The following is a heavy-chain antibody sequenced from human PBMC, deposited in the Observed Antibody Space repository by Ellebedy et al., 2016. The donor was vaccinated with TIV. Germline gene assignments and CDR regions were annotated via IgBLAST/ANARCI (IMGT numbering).Heavy chain of an antibody. V-gene: IGHV1-2*02. CDR2: INPNSGGT. Sequence: AASVKVSCKTSGYTFTDYYIHWVRQAPGQGLEWMAWINPNSGGTNYAQKFQGRVTVTRDTCTSTAFLELSRLRSDDTAVYYCTRDLTNIVSGDYWGQGTLVTVSS. CDR3: TRDLTNIVSGDY. D-gene: IGHD5/OR15-5a*01. CDR1: GYTFTDYY. J-gene: IGHJ4*02.